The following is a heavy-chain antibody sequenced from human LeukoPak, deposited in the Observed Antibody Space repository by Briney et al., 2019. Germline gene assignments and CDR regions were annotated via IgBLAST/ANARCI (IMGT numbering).Heavy chain of an antibody. CDR1: GFTFSSYA. CDR3: ARETVTRYFDY. D-gene: IGHD4-17*01. Sequence: TGGSLRLSCAASGFTFSSYAMHWVRQAPGKGLEWVAVISYDGSNKYYADSVKGRFTISRDNSKNTLFLQMNSLRVEDTAVYYCARETVTRYFDYWGQGTLVTVSS. J-gene: IGHJ4*02. CDR2: ISYDGSNK. V-gene: IGHV3-30-3*01.